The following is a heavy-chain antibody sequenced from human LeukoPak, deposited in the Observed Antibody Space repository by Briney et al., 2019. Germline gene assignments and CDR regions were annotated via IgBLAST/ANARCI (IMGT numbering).Heavy chain of an antibody. D-gene: IGHD6-13*01. Sequence: GGSLRLSCAASGFTFSSHWMTWVRQAPGKGPEWVANINQDGSERYYVDSVKGRFTISRDNAKNSLYLQMNSLRAEDTAVYYCARDSEYSSSFAFDIWGQGTMVTVSS. V-gene: IGHV3-7*01. J-gene: IGHJ3*02. CDR3: ARDSEYSSSFAFDI. CDR2: INQDGSER. CDR1: GFTFSSHW.